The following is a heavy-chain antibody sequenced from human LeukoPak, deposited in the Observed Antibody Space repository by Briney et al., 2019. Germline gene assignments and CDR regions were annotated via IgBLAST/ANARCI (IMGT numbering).Heavy chain of an antibody. CDR3: AKDTSIGRYCTNGVCSPFDY. Sequence: GGSPRLSCAGSGFTFSSYAMSWVRQAPGKGLEWVSAISDTGATTYDADSVKGRFTISRDNSRSTLYLQMNSLRAEDTALYYCAKDTSIGRYCTNGVCSPFDYWGQGTLVTVSS. CDR1: GFTFSSYA. CDR2: ISDTGATT. J-gene: IGHJ4*02. D-gene: IGHD2-8*01. V-gene: IGHV3-23*01.